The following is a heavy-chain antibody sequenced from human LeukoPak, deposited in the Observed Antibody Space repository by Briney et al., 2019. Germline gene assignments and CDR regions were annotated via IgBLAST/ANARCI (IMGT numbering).Heavy chain of an antibody. CDR1: GGSFSGHY. D-gene: IGHD3-16*01. Sequence: KPSETLSLTCAVYGGSFSGHYWTWIRQPPGKGLEWIGQIHYTGKPDYNPSLKSRITISVDTSKNQVSLQVSSVTAADSAIYYCARFGVDYDMDVWGHGTTVTVFS. J-gene: IGHJ6*02. CDR3: ARFGVDYDMDV. V-gene: IGHV4-59*11. CDR2: IHYTGKP.